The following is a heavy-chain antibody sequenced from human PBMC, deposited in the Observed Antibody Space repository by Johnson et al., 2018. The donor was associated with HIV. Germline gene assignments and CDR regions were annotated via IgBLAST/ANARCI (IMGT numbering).Heavy chain of an antibody. CDR3: ARVRTGDSSGYHDAFDI. J-gene: IGHJ3*02. D-gene: IGHD3-22*01. CDR2: IYSVGNT. Sequence: GPQVVSGGGVFQPGGALRLSCAASGFTVSSNYMSWVRQAPGNGLEWVSVIYSVGNTYYADSVTGRFPISRDNSKNTLYLQMNSLRVEDTALYYCARVRTGDSSGYHDAFDIWGQGTMVTVSS. V-gene: IGHV3-66*01. CDR1: GFTVSSNY.